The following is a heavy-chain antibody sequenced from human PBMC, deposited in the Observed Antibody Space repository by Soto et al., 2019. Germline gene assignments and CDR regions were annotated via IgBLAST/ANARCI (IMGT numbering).Heavy chain of an antibody. V-gene: IGHV3-49*04. CDR3: SRDGDFYGLDV. CDR1: GFTSDDYDYA. D-gene: IGHD3-3*01. Sequence: GGSLRLSCTFSGFTSDDYDYALTWVRQAPGKGLQWLGLIRGSTYGGTTEYAASVKGRLTISRDDSKGITYLQMNSLKTEDTAVYYCSRDGDFYGLDVWGQGTTVTVSS. CDR2: IRGSTYGGTT. J-gene: IGHJ6*02.